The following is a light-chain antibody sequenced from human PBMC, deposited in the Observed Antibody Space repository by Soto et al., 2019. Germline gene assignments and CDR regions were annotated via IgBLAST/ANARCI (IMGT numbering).Light chain of an antibody. Sequence: DIQMTQSPSTLSATAGDRVTITCRASQSISSWLAWYQQKPGKAPKLLIYDASNLESGVPSRFSGSGSGTDFTLTISHLQSEDFATYYCQQLNSYPSITFGQGTRLENK. CDR3: QQLNSYPSIT. CDR2: DAS. J-gene: IGKJ5*01. V-gene: IGKV1-5*01. CDR1: QSISSW.